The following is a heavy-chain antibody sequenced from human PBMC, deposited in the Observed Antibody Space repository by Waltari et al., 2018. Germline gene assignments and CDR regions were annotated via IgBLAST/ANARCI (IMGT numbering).Heavy chain of an antibody. Sequence: VQLQASGPGLATPSTPLSPVCSVSGGPLDSGRSSWTWVRQPAGQGLEWIGRVYHDGSSYYNPSFKNRVTISLDKSQNQFSLDLTSVTAADTAVYFCARDSSGWYFFDDWGQGKLVTVSS. CDR3: ARDSSGWYFFDD. J-gene: IGHJ4*02. CDR2: VYHDGSS. V-gene: IGHV4-61*02. CDR1: GGPLDSGRSS. D-gene: IGHD6-13*01.